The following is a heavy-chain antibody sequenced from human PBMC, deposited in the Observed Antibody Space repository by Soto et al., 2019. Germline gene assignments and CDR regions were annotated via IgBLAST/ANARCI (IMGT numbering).Heavy chain of an antibody. V-gene: IGHV3-23*01. CDR2: IDSAAVGT. CDR3: DQAITRERQIDS. J-gene: IGHJ4*02. CDR1: GFTFSNYA. D-gene: IGHD7-27*01. Sequence: EVHLLESGGGLVQPGGSLRLSCAASGFTFSNYAMGWVRQAPGKGLEWVSTIDSAAVGTDYADSVKGRFTISRDNSKNTLYVQMSSLRAEHTAVYYCDQAITRERQIDSRGQGNLVTVSS.